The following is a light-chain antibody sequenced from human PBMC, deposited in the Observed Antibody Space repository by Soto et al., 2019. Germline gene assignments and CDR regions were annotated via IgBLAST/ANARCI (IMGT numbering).Light chain of an antibody. CDR3: QEYGSSPPRYT. V-gene: IGKV3-20*01. CDR2: GAS. Sequence: EFVLTQSPGTLSLSPGERATLSCRASQSLNSNFFAWYQQRPGQAPRLLIYGASTRVTCVPDRFSGSGSGTDFTLTISILEPEDFAVYYCQEYGSSPPRYTFGQGTKLEI. J-gene: IGKJ2*01. CDR1: QSLNSNF.